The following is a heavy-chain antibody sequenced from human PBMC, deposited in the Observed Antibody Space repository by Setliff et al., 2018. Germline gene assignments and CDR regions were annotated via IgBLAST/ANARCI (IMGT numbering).Heavy chain of an antibody. CDR3: ARRYNFWSGYLDY. CDR2: INHSGST. J-gene: IGHJ4*02. V-gene: IGHV4-34*01. Sequence: SETLSLTCAVYGGSFSGYYWSWIRQPPGKGLEWIGEINHSGSTNYNPSLKSRVTISVDTSKNQFSLKLSSVTAADTAVYYCARRYNFWSGYLDYWGRERWSPSPQ. D-gene: IGHD3-3*01. CDR1: GGSFSGYY.